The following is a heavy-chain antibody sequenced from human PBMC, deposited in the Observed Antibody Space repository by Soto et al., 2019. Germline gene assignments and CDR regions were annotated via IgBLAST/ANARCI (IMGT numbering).Heavy chain of an antibody. J-gene: IGHJ5*02. CDR1: GFTFSDYA. D-gene: IGHD3-10*01. CDR3: ARDAINMVPGTNNGVDP. V-gene: IGHV3-23*01. CDR2: ISGSAIAT. Sequence: GGSLRLSCAASGFTFSDYAMSWVRQAPGKGLEWVSAISGSAIATYYADSVKGRFTISRDNSKNTLYLQMNRLRADDTAVYYCARDAINMVPGTNNGVDPWGQGTLVTVS.